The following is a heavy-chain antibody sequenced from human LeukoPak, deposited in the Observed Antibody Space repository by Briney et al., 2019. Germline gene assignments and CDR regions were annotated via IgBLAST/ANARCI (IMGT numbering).Heavy chain of an antibody. D-gene: IGHD4-17*01. CDR2: ISGNGVAT. J-gene: IGHJ4*02. Sequence: GESLRLSCVASGFTFSTYAMSWVRQAPGKGLEWASLISGNGVATFYADSVGGRFTISRDNSKNTLYLQMNGLRVEDAAVYYCAKDRSMTTALDYGGQGTLVTVS. CDR1: GFTFSTYA. V-gene: IGHV3-23*01. CDR3: AKDRSMTTALDY.